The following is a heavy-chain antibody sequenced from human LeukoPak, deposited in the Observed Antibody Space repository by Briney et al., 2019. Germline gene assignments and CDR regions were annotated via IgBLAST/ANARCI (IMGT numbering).Heavy chain of an antibody. Sequence: SETLSLTCAVYGGSFSGYYWSWIRQPPGKGLEWIGEINHSGSTNYNPSLKSRVTISVDTSKNQFSLKLSSVTAADTAVYYCARVHLYYYYGMDVWGQGTTVTVSS. CDR2: INHSGST. J-gene: IGHJ6*02. V-gene: IGHV4-34*01. CDR3: ARVHLYYYYGMDV. CDR1: GGSFSGYY.